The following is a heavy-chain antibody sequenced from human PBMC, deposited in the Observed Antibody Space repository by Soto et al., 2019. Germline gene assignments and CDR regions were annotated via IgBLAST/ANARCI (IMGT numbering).Heavy chain of an antibody. CDR1: CGSNSSGGYS. J-gene: IGHJ5*02. CDR3: ARGSKGSHTNWFDP. CDR2: IYHSGST. D-gene: IGHD1-26*01. V-gene: IGHV4-30-2*01. Sequence: TLCLPRAVSCGSNSSGGYSRSWIPQPPGKGLEWIGYIYHSGSTYYNPSLKSRVTISVDRSKNQFSLKLSSVTAADTAVYYCARGSKGSHTNWFDPWGQGTLVTVSS.